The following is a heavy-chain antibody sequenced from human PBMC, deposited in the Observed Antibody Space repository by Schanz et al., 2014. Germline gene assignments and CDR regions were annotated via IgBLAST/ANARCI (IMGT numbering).Heavy chain of an antibody. CDR2: ISSSSIYT. V-gene: IGHV3-11*05. J-gene: IGHJ4*02. Sequence: VQLVESGGGLVQPGGSLRLSCAASGFTFSDYYMSWIRQAPGKGLEWVSYISSSSIYTNYADSVKGRFTISRDNSKSTLYLQMNSLSAEDTAIYHCASSRSSSGNYDYWGQGNLVTVSS. CDR1: GFTFSDYY. D-gene: IGHD6-19*01. CDR3: ASSRSSSGNYDY.